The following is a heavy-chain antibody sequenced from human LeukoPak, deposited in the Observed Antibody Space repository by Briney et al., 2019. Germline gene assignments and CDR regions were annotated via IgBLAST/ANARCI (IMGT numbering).Heavy chain of an antibody. V-gene: IGHV1-46*01. Sequence: GASVKVSCKASGYTFTSNYMHWVRQAPGQGLESMGVIHPSGGGTNQAPKFQGRVTMTRDTSTATVFMELSSLTSEDTATYYCARMEMDPAMVTNYFDYWGQGTLVTVSS. D-gene: IGHD5-18*01. J-gene: IGHJ4*02. CDR3: ARMEMDPAMVTNYFDY. CDR1: GYTFTSNY. CDR2: IHPSGGGT.